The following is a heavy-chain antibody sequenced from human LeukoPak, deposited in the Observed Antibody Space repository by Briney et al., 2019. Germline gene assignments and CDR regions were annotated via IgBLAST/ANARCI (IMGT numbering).Heavy chain of an antibody. Sequence: SVKVSCKASGCTFSSYAISWVRQAPGQGLEWMGGIIPIFGTANYAQKFQGRVTITADESTSTAYMELSSLRSEDTAVYYCARGREITIFHLPLALSFDIWGQGTMVTVSS. CDR3: ARGREITIFHLPLALSFDI. CDR1: GCTFSSYA. J-gene: IGHJ3*02. CDR2: IIPIFGTA. D-gene: IGHD3-3*01. V-gene: IGHV1-69*13.